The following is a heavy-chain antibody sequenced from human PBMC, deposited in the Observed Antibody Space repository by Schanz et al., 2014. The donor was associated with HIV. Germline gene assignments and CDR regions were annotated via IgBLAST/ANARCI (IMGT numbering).Heavy chain of an antibody. Sequence: VQLVESGGGLVQPGGSLRLSCAASGFTFSSNGMHWVRQAPGKGLEWVAIISYDGSNKDYADSVKGRFTISRDKSKSTLYLQMNSLRAEDTAVYFCANTEFPYSSSSDYYYGMDVWGQGTTVTVSS. J-gene: IGHJ6*02. V-gene: IGHV3-33*08. CDR2: ISYDGSNK. D-gene: IGHD6-6*01. CDR1: GFTFSSNG. CDR3: ANTEFPYSSSSDYYYGMDV.